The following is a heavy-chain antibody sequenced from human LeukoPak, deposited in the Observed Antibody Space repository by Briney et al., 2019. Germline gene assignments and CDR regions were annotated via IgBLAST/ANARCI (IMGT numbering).Heavy chain of an antibody. CDR1: GFTFSSYW. Sequence: PGGSLRLSCAASGFTFSSYWMSWVRQAPGKGLEWVANIKEDGSEKYYVDSVKGRFTISRDNAKNSLYLQMNSLRAEDTAVYYCATDYYGSGSYLYYFDYWGQGTLVTVSS. J-gene: IGHJ4*02. CDR3: ATDYYGSGSYLYYFDY. CDR2: IKEDGSEK. V-gene: IGHV3-7*01. D-gene: IGHD3-10*01.